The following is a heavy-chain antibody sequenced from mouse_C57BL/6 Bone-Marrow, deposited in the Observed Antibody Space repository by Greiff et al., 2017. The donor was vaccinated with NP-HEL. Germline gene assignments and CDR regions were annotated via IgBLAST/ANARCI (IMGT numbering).Heavy chain of an antibody. CDR1: GFTFTDYY. CDR3: ARYKAGHYFDY. V-gene: IGHV7-3*01. D-gene: IGHD3-2*02. J-gene: IGHJ2*01. CDR2: IRNKANGYTT. Sequence: EVKVVESGGGLVQPGGSLSLSCAASGFTFTDYYMSWVRQPPGKALEWLGFIRNKANGYTTEYSASVEGRFTISRDNSQSILYLQMNALGAEDSATYYCARYKAGHYFDYWGQGTTLTVSS.